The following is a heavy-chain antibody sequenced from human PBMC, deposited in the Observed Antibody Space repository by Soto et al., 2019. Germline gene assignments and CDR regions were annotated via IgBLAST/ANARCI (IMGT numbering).Heavy chain of an antibody. CDR1: GFTVSGNY. D-gene: IGHD6-19*01. V-gene: IGHV3-66*01. Sequence: EVQLLESGGGLVQPGGSVRLSCAASGFTVSGNYMSWVRQAPGKGLEWVSAIYSAGSTYYAESVKGRFTISRDNSKNTLYLQMNSLRAEDTAVYYCARDGTSGWHHDYWGQGTLVTVSS. CDR2: IYSAGST. CDR3: ARDGTSGWHHDY. J-gene: IGHJ4*02.